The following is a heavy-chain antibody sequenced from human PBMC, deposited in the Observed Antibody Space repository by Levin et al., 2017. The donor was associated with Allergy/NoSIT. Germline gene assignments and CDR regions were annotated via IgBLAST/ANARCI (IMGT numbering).Heavy chain of an antibody. CDR1: GGSIDSRGYY. J-gene: IGHJ4*02. V-gene: IGHV4-31*03. CDR3: GRVTNNGYGDFDS. D-gene: IGHD5-18*01. Sequence: SCTVSGGSIDSRGYYWSWIRQHPGKGLEWIGYIYYTGGTYYNPSLGSRVIISVDTSKNQFSLKLSSVTAADTAVFYCGRVTNNGYGDFDSWGQGTLVTVSS. CDR2: IYYTGGT.